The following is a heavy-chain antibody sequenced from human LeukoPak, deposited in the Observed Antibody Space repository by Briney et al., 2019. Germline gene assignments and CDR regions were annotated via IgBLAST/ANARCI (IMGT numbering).Heavy chain of an antibody. Sequence: SGPALVKPTQPLTLTCTFSGFSLRTSGMCVSWIRQPPGKALEWLARIDWDDDKYYSTSLKTRLTISKDTSKNQVVLTMTNMDPVDTATYYCARTSTETTGGSYDYWGQGTLVTVSS. CDR3: ARTSTETTGGSYDY. CDR1: GFSLRTSGMC. CDR2: IDWDDDK. D-gene: IGHD4-17*01. V-gene: IGHV2-70*11. J-gene: IGHJ4*02.